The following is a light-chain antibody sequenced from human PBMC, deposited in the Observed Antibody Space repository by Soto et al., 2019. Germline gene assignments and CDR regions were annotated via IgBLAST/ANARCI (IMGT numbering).Light chain of an antibody. CDR2: GAS. CDR3: QQYDTIPPS. CDR1: QSVTSIF. V-gene: IGKV3-20*01. J-gene: IGKJ2*03. Sequence: EIMLTQSPGTLSLSPGERATLSCRASQSVTSIFLGWYQQKPGQAPRLLIYGASSRATDIPDRFSGTGSGTDFTLTISRLQPEDFALYYCQQYDTIPPSFGQGTKLDFK.